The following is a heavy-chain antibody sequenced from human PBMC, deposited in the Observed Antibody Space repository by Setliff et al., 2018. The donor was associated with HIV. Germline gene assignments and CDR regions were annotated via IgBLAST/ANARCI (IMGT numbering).Heavy chain of an antibody. CDR3: ARGAYYNFWSGYSAGGGSLGP. D-gene: IGHD3-3*01. V-gene: IGHV4-59*01. Sequence: SETLSLTCSVSGGSISGYYWNWVRQPPGKGLEWMGYIYYSGSTDYNPALKRRVTISLDTSKNQFSLKLSSVTAADAAVYYCARGAYYNFWSGYSAGGGSLGPWGQGTLVTVSS. CDR2: IYYSGST. CDR1: GGSISGYY. J-gene: IGHJ5*02.